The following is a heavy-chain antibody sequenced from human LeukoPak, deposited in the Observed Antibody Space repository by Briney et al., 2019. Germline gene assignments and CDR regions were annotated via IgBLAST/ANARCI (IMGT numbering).Heavy chain of an antibody. Sequence: SGPTLVNPTQTLTLTCTFSGFSLSTSGMCVSWIRQPPGKALEWLALIDWDDDKYYSTSLRTRLTISKDTSKNQVVLTMTNMDPVDTATYYCARDIVVVPAAFEVYYYYYGMDVWGQGTTVTVSS. V-gene: IGHV2-70*01. J-gene: IGHJ6*02. CDR1: GFSLSTSGMC. CDR2: IDWDDDK. D-gene: IGHD2-2*01. CDR3: ARDIVVVPAAFEVYYYYYGMDV.